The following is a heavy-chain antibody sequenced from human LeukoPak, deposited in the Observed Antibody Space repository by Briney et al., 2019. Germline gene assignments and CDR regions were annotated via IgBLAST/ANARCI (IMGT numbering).Heavy chain of an antibody. V-gene: IGHV6-1*01. CDR1: ADTVSSNRAA. J-gene: IGHJ5*02. CDR2: TYYTSKWYN. D-gene: IGHD3-3*01. Sequence: SQTLSLTCAISADTVSSNRAAWNWFRQSPARGLEWLGRTYYTSKWYNDYAVSVKSRITVNPDTSKNQFSLHLNSVTPEDTAVYYCARQGFRRFDPWGQGTLVTVSS. CDR3: ARQGFRRFDP.